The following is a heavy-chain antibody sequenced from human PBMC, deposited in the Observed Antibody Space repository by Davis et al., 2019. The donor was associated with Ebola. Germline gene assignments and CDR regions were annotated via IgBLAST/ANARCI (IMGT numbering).Heavy chain of an antibody. CDR2: ISYSGST. CDR3: VRSSGWYTPFDY. J-gene: IGHJ4*02. V-gene: IGHV4-59*08. CDR1: GGSISPYY. Sequence: PSETLSLTCTVSGGSISPYYWSWIRQPPGKGLEYIGYISYSGSTMYSPSLTSRLTISVDTSKNQFSLNLRSVTAADTAVYYCVRSSGWYTPFDYWGQGTLVTVSS. D-gene: IGHD6-19*01.